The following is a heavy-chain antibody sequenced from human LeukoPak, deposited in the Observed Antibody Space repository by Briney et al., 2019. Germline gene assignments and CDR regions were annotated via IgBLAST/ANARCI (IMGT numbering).Heavy chain of an antibody. CDR2: IYYSGST. CDR3: ARQGRYYDSGGYPDY. Sequence: SETLSLTCTVSGGSISSSSYYWGWIRQPPGKGLEWIGSIYYSGSTYYNPSLKSRVTISVDTSKNQFSLKLSSVTVADTAVYYCARQGRYYDSGGYPDYWGQGTLVTVSS. J-gene: IGHJ4*02. CDR1: GGSISSSSYY. D-gene: IGHD3-22*01. V-gene: IGHV4-39*01.